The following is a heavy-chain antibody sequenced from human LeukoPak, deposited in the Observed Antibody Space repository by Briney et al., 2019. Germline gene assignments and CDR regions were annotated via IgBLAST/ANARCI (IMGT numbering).Heavy chain of an antibody. V-gene: IGHV4-30-4*01. CDR1: GGSISSGDCY. Sequence: SQTLSLTCTVSGGSISSGDCYWNWIRQPPGKGLEWIGHIYYSGSTYYNPPLKSRVTISVGTSKNQFSLKLSSVTAADTAVYFCARETGLYYFDYWGQGTRVTVSS. CDR3: ARETGLYYFDY. D-gene: IGHD1-14*01. CDR2: IYYSGST. J-gene: IGHJ4*02.